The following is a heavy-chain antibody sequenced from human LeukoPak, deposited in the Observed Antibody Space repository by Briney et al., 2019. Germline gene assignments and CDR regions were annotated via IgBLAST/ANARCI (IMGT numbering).Heavy chain of an antibody. CDR2: INPNSGGT. Sequence: ASVKVSCKASGYTFTGYYMRWVRQAPGQGLEWMGWINPNSGGTNYAQKFQGRVTMTRDTSISTAYMELSRLRSDDTAVYYCARGGSYYDSSGYYDAFDIWGQGTMVTVSS. D-gene: IGHD3-22*01. V-gene: IGHV1-2*02. CDR1: GYTFTGYY. J-gene: IGHJ3*02. CDR3: ARGGSYYDSSGYYDAFDI.